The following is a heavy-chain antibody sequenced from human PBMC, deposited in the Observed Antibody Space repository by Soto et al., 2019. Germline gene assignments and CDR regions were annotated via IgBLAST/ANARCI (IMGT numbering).Heavy chain of an antibody. J-gene: IGHJ4*02. Sequence: GGSLRLSCAASGFTFSSYGMHWVRQAPGKGLEWVAVIWYDGSNKYYSVSVKGRFTISRDNSKNTLYLQMNSLRAEDTAVYYRARDGGYCSSTSCSSYYFDYWGQGTLVTVSS. CDR3: ARDGGYCSSTSCSSYYFDY. CDR2: IWYDGSNK. V-gene: IGHV3-33*01. D-gene: IGHD2-2*01. CDR1: GFTFSSYG.